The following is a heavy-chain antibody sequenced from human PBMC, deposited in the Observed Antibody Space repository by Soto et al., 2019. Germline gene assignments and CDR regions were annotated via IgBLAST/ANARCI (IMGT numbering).Heavy chain of an antibody. J-gene: IGHJ4*02. CDR2: ISYDGSNK. Sequence: GGSLRLSCAASGFTFSSYAMHWVRQAPGKGLEWVAVISYDGSNKYYADSVKGRFTISRDNSKNTLYLQMNSLRAEDTAVYYCARDGDCSGGSCQHNEINLINCWGQGTRVTVSS. CDR1: GFTFSSYA. CDR3: ARDGDCSGGSCQHNEINLINC. D-gene: IGHD2-15*01. V-gene: IGHV3-30-3*01.